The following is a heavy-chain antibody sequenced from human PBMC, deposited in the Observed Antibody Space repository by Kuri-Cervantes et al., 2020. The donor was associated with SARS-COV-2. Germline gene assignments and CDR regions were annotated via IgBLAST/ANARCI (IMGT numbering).Heavy chain of an antibody. D-gene: IGHD5/OR15-5a*01. Sequence: ESLKISCAVSGYSISSGYYWGWIRQPPGKGLEWIGSIYHSGSTYYNPSLKSRVTMSVDTSKNQFSLKLNSVTAADTAVYYCAREVDYYSSGGYMDVWGKGTTVTVSS. CDR3: AREVDYYSSGGYMDV. CDR2: IYHSGST. J-gene: IGHJ6*03. V-gene: IGHV4-38-2*02. CDR1: GYSISSGYY.